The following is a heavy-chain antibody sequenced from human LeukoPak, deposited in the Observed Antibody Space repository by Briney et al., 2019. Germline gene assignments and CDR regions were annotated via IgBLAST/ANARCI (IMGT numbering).Heavy chain of an antibody. CDR2: IYTSGIT. CDR1: GGSISSSY. J-gene: IGHJ5*02. V-gene: IGHV4-4*07. D-gene: IGHD6-19*01. CDR3: ARDGSGNGWCWFDP. Sequence: SETLSLTCTVSGGSISSSYWSWIRQPAGKGLEWIGRIYTSGITNYNPSLKSRVTMSVDTSKKQFSLKLTSVTAADTAVYYCARDGSGNGWCWFDPWGQGTLVTVSS.